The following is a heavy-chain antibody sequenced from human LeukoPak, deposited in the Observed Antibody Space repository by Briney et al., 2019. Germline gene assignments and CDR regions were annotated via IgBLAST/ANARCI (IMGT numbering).Heavy chain of an antibody. Sequence: SETLSLTCTVSGGSISSGDYYWSWIRQPPGKGLEWIGYIYYSGSTNYNPSLKSRVTISVDTSRNQFSLKLSSVTAADTAVYYCARLPYYYDSSGYYANYYYYYGMDVWGQGTTVTVSS. CDR1: GGSISSGDYY. CDR3: ARLPYYYDSSGYYANYYYYYGMDV. V-gene: IGHV4-30-4*01. J-gene: IGHJ6*02. CDR2: IYYSGST. D-gene: IGHD3-22*01.